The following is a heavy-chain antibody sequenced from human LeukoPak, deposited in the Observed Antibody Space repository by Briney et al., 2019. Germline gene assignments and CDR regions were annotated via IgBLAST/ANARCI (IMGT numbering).Heavy chain of an antibody. D-gene: IGHD2-2*01. CDR1: VFTFSSYA. CDR2: ISYDGSNK. J-gene: IGHJ6*02. Sequence: PGGTLRLSCAASVFTFSSYAMHWVRQAPGKGLEWVAVISYDGSNKYYADSVKGRFTISRDNSKNTLYLQMNSLRAEDTAVYYCARDIVPAALYYGMDVWGQGTTVTVSS. CDR3: ARDIVPAALYYGMDV. V-gene: IGHV3-30-3*01.